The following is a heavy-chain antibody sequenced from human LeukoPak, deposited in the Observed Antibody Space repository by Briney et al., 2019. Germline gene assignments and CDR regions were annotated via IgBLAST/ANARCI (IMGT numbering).Heavy chain of an antibody. J-gene: IGHJ3*02. CDR2: IYYSGST. CDR1: GGSISSYY. Sequence: SETLSLTCTVSGGSISSYYWSWIRQPPRKGLERIGYIYYSGSTNYNPSLKSRVTISVDTSKNQFSLKLSSVTAADTAVYYCASYGSRGAFDIWGQGTMVTVSS. CDR3: ASYGSRGAFDI. D-gene: IGHD4-17*01. V-gene: IGHV4-59*01.